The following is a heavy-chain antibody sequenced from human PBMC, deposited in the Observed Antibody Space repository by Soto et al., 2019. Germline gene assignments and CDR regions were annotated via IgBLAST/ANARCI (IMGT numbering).Heavy chain of an antibody. D-gene: IGHD6-19*01. CDR1: GFTFSSYG. J-gene: IGHJ1*01. CDR3: AKDAVAGIAEYFQH. Sequence: QVQLVESGGGVVQPGRSLRLSCAASGFTFSSYGMHWVRQAPGKGLEWVAVISYDGSNKYYADSVQGRFTISRDNSKNTLYLQMNSLRAEDTAVYYCAKDAVAGIAEYFQHWGQGTLVTVSS. CDR2: ISYDGSNK. V-gene: IGHV3-30*18.